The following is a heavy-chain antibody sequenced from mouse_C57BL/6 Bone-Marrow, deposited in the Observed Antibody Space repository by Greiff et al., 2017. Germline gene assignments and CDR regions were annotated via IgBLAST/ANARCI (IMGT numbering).Heavy chain of an antibody. CDR1: GFSLTSYG. V-gene: IGHV2-5*01. Sequence: VKLQESGPGLVQPSQSLSITCTVSGFSLTSYGVHWVRQSPGKGLEWLGVIWRGGSTDYNAAFMSRLSITKENSKSQVFFKMNSLRADDTAIYYCAKHGSHYAMDYWGQGTSVTVSS. CDR3: AKHGSHYAMDY. J-gene: IGHJ4*01. D-gene: IGHD2-2*01. CDR2: IWRGGST.